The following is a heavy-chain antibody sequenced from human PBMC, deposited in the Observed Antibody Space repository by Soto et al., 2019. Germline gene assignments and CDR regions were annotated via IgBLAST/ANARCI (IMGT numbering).Heavy chain of an antibody. CDR3: ARDSSNYAFDY. CDR2: IYYTGTT. V-gene: IGHV4-59*01. Sequence: PSETLSLTCTVSGGSLNNYYWSWSRMAPGKGLEWIGYIYYTGTTKYNASLKNRVTMSVDASKDEFSLKMTSMTAADTAIYYCARDSSNYAFDYWGQGTQVTVSS. J-gene: IGHJ4*02. D-gene: IGHD3-10*01. CDR1: GGSLNNYY.